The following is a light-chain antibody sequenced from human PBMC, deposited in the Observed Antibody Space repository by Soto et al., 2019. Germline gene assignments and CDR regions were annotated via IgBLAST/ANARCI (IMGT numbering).Light chain of an antibody. CDR3: QQHDVSPPIN. CDR2: GIS. J-gene: IGKJ5*01. V-gene: IGKV3-20*01. Sequence: ETVLTQSPATLSFSPVESATLSCRASQSVSSRQLAWYQQKPGQPPRLLIYGISSRANGIPDRFSGSGSGTDFTLTISRLEPEDSPVYYCQQHDVSPPINCGQGTRLENK. CDR1: QSVSSRQ.